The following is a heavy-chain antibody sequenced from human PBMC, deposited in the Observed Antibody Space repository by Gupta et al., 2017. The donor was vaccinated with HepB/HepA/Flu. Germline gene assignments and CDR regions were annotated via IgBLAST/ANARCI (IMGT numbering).Heavy chain of an antibody. CDR2: ISYDGSNK. CDR1: GFTFSNYA. Sequence: QVQLVESGGGVVQPGRSLRLSCAASGFTFSNYAMHWVRQAPGKGLEWVAVISYDGSNKYYADSVKGRFTISRDNSKNTLYLQMNSLRAEDTAVYYCARDYYGSGSYGLDYWGQGTLVTVSS. D-gene: IGHD3-10*01. CDR3: ARDYYGSGSYGLDY. J-gene: IGHJ4*02. V-gene: IGHV3-30-3*01.